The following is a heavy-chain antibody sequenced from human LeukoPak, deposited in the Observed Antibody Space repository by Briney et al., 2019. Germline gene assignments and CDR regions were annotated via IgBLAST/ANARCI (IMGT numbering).Heavy chain of an antibody. V-gene: IGHV1-8*03. Sequence: ASVTVSCKASGCTFSSYDINWVRQATGQGLEWMGWMNPNSGNTSYAQTFQGRVTITKNTSISTASMKLSSLTSEDTAVYYCARVTAGRGYYYMDGGGKATTATASS. J-gene: IGHJ6*03. CDR1: GCTFSSYD. CDR2: MNPNSGNT. D-gene: IGHD3-3*01. CDR3: ARVTAGRGYYYMDG.